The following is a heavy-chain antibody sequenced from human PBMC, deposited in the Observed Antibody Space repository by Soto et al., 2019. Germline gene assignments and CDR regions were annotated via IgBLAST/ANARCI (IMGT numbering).Heavy chain of an antibody. CDR2: IDHSGST. J-gene: IGHJ3*02. D-gene: IGHD5-12*01. CDR3: ARAGNIVAAISDAFDI. Sequence: SETLSLTCAVYGGSFSGYYWSWIRQPPGKGLEWIGEIDHSGSTNHNPSLKSRVTTSVDTSKSQFSLKLSSVTAADTAVYYCARAGNIVAAISDAFDIWGQGTMVTVSS. CDR1: GGSFSGYY. V-gene: IGHV4-34*01.